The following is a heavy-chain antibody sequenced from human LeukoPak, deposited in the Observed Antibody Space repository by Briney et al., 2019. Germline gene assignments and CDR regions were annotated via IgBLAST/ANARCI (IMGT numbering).Heavy chain of an antibody. D-gene: IGHD2-2*01. J-gene: IGHJ5*02. CDR2: INPNSGGT. Sequence: RASVKVSCKASGYTFTGYYMHWVRQAPGQGLEWMGWINPNSGGTNYAQKFQGRVTMTRDTSISTAYMELSRLRSDDTAVYYCARLCSSTTCYSDWFDPWGQGTLVTVSS. CDR1: GYTFTGYY. CDR3: ARLCSSTTCYSDWFDP. V-gene: IGHV1-2*02.